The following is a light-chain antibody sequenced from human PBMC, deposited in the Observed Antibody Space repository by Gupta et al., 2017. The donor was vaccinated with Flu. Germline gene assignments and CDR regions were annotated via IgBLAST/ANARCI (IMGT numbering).Light chain of an antibody. V-gene: IGLV2-14*01. Sequence: SALTQPASVSGSPGHSIPISCTGTSRDVGAFKYVSWYHQHPGKAPKLMIFEVSNRPSGVSNRFSCSKSGNMASLTISGPQAEDEADYYCSSYTNTNTLVVFGGGTKLTVL. J-gene: IGLJ3*02. CDR2: EVS. CDR3: SSYTNTNTLVV. CDR1: SRDVGAFKY.